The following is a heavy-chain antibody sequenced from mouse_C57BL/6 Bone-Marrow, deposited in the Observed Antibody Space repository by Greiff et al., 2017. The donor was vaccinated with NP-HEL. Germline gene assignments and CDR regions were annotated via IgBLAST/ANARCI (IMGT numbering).Heavy chain of an antibody. CDR3: ARGGGWLLLWFAY. D-gene: IGHD2-3*01. CDR2: IYPRSGNT. J-gene: IGHJ3*01. Sequence: VHLVESGAELARPGASVKLSCKASGYTFTSYGISWVKQRTGQGLEWIGEIYPRSGNTYYNEKFKGKATLTADKSSSTAYMELRSLTSEDSAVYFCARGGGWLLLWFAYWGQGTLVTVSA. V-gene: IGHV1-81*01. CDR1: GYTFTSYG.